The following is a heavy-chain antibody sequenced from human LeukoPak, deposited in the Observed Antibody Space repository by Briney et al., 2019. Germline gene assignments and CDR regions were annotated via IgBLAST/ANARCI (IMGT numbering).Heavy chain of an antibody. V-gene: IGHV4-34*01. CDR3: ARGRKVRGVIITD. CDR2: INHSGST. CDR1: GGSFSGYY. J-gene: IGHJ4*02. D-gene: IGHD3-10*01. Sequence: PSETLSLTCAVYGGSFSGYYWSWIRQPPGKGLEWIGEINHSGSTNYNPSLKSRVTISVDTSKNRFSLKLSSVTAADTAVYYCARGRKVRGVIITDWGQGTLVTVSS.